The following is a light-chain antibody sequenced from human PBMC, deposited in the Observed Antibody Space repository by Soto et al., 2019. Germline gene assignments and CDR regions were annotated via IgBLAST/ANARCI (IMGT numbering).Light chain of an antibody. CDR3: QQYGTLPHT. V-gene: IGKV3-20*01. J-gene: IGKJ4*01. CDR2: GAS. CDR1: QTVTNTY. Sequence: EIVLTQSPGTLSLSPGERATLSCRASQTVTNTYLAWYQQKSGQAPKFLIYGASNRATGIPDRFSGSGSGTDFTLNISRMEPEDFAVYYCQQYGTLPHTFGGGTKVEI.